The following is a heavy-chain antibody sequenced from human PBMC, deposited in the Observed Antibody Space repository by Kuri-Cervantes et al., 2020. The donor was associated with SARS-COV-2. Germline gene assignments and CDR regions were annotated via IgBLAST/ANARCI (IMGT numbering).Heavy chain of an antibody. Sequence: GGSLRLSCAASGFTFSFHAMHWVRQAPGKGLEWVARVSEDGTSKHYADSVQGRFTISRDNSKNTVSLQMNSLKTEDTAVYTCARDGKWEIFEALDSWGQGTLVTVSS. J-gene: IGHJ4*02. V-gene: IGHV3-30*04. CDR2: VSEDGTSK. CDR3: ARDGKWEIFEALDS. CDR1: GFTFSFHA. D-gene: IGHD1-26*01.